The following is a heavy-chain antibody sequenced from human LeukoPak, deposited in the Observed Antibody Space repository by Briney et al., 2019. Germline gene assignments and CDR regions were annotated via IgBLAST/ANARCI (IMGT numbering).Heavy chain of an antibody. CDR1: GFTVSSNY. CDR3: ARDRWRNGMDV. J-gene: IGHJ6*02. D-gene: IGHD2-15*01. CDR2: IYSGGST. V-gene: IGHV3-53*01. Sequence: GGSRRLSCAASGFTVSSNYMSWVRQAPGKGLEWVSVIYSGGSTYYADSVKGRFTISRDNSKNTLYLQMNSLRAEDTAVYYCARDRWRNGMDVWGQGTTVTVSS.